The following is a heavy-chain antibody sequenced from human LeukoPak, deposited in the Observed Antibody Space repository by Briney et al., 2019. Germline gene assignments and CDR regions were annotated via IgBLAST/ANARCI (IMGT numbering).Heavy chain of an antibody. CDR1: GGSISTYY. J-gene: IGHJ5*02. V-gene: IGHV4-59*01. CDR2: IYYTGST. CDR3: ARDLRRDGINMVRGVKRDWFDP. Sequence: PSETLSLTCTVSGGSISTYYWSWIRQPPGKGLEWIGYIYYTGSTDYNPSLKGRVTILVDTSKNQFSLKLSSVTAADTAVYYCARDLRRDGINMVRGVKRDWFDPWGQGTLVTVSS. D-gene: IGHD3-10*01.